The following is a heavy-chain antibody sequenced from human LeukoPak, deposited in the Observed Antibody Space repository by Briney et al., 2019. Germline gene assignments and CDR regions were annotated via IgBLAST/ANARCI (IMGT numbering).Heavy chain of an antibody. V-gene: IGHV4-59*08. CDR3: ANYYDSSGYYLT. CDR1: GGSISSYY. CDR2: IYYSGST. Sequence: SETLSLTCTVSGGSISSYYWSWIRQPPGKGLEWIGYIYYSGSTNYNPSLKSRVTISVDTSKNQFSLKLSSVTAADTAVYYCANYYDSSGYYLTWGQGILVTVSS. D-gene: IGHD3-22*01. J-gene: IGHJ4*02.